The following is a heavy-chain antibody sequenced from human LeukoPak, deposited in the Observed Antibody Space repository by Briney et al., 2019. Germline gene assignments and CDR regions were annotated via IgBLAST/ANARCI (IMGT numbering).Heavy chain of an antibody. CDR2: ISADGITT. Sequence: GGSLRLSCATSGFTFDRYWMHWVREVPGKGLVWVSRISADGITTNYADSVKGRFTISRDNAKNSLYLQMNSLRAEDTAVYFCTRVDGNYLPYFHYSGQGTLVTVSS. CDR1: GFTFDRYW. CDR3: TRVDGNYLPYFHY. D-gene: IGHD1-26*01. V-gene: IGHV3-74*01. J-gene: IGHJ1*01.